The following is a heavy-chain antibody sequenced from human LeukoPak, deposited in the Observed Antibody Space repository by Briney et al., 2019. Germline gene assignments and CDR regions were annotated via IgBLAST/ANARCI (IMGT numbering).Heavy chain of an antibody. D-gene: IGHD3-22*01. V-gene: IGHV5-51*01. CDR1: GYSFTSYW. J-gene: IGHJ4*02. Sequence: GESLKISCKGSGYSFTSYWIGWVSQMPGKGLEWMGIIYPGDSDTRYSPSFQGQVTISADKSISTAYLQWSSLKASDTAMYYCARGVVTYYYDSSGYPWDYWGQGTLVTVSS. CDR3: ARGVVTYYYDSSGYPWDY. CDR2: IYPGDSDT.